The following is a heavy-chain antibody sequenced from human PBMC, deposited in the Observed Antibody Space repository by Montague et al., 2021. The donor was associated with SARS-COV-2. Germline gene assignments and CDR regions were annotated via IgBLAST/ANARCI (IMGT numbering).Heavy chain of an antibody. CDR3: VHSYADYLFDY. CDR2: XYWDDDK. D-gene: IGHD4-17*01. CDR1: GFSLRTSGVG. J-gene: IGHJ4*02. V-gene: IGHV2-5*02. Sequence: PALVKPTQTLTLTCSFSGFSLRTSGVGVGWIRQPPGKALEWLAAXYWDDDKRYSPSLKSRLTITKDTSKNQVVLTMTNMDPVDTATYYCVHSYADYLFDYWGQGTLVSVSS.